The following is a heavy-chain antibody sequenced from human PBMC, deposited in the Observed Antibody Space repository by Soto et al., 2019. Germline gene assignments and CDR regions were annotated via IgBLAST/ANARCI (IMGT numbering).Heavy chain of an antibody. CDR3: ARVISYGYFDY. V-gene: IGHV4-31*03. CDR1: GGSISSGGYY. J-gene: IGHJ4*02. CDR2: IYYSGST. Sequence: QVQLQESGPGLVKPSQTLSLTCTVSGGSISSGGYYWSWIRQHPGKGLEWIGYIYYSGSTYYNPSRESRVTISVDTAKNQFSLKLSSVTAADTAVYYCARVISYGYFDYWGQGTLVTVSS. D-gene: IGHD1-26*01.